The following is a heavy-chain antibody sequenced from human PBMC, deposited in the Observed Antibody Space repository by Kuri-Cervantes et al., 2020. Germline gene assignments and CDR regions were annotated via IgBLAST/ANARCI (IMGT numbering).Heavy chain of an antibody. V-gene: IGHV4-38-2*02. J-gene: IGHJ4*02. CDR1: GYSISSGYF. CDR3: ARVCTMVRGVIH. CDR2: IYHSGTT. D-gene: IGHD3-10*01. Sequence: ESLKISCTVSGYSISSGYFWGWIRQPPGKGLEWIASIYHSGTTYYNPSLKSRVTISVDTSKNQFSLKLSSVTAADTAVYYCARVCTMVRGVIHWGQGTLVTVSS.